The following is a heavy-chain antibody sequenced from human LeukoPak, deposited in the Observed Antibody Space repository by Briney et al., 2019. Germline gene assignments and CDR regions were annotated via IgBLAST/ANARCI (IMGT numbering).Heavy chain of an antibody. V-gene: IGHV3-48*03. CDR3: ARFSRGGAYYRVFDY. Sequence: GGSLRLSCAAFGFTFSSPEMNWVRQAPGKGLEWISYISSGGGGSTTYYADSVRGRFTISRDNAKNSLYLQMNSLRAEDTAVYYRARFSRGGAYYRVFDYWGQGTLVTVSS. CDR2: ISSGGGGSTT. CDR1: GFTFSSPE. D-gene: IGHD2-21*02. J-gene: IGHJ4*02.